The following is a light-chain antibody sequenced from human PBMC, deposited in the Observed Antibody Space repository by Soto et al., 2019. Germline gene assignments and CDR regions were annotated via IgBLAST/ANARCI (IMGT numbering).Light chain of an antibody. CDR3: SSYGGSNTYVV. CDR2: EVS. Sequence: QSALTQPPSASGSPGQSVTISCTGTSSDVGGYNYVSWYQQHPGKAPKLMISEVSKRPSGVPDRFSGSKSGNTASLTVSGLQAEDEADYYCSSYGGSNTYVVFGGGTKVTVL. J-gene: IGLJ2*01. CDR1: SSDVGGYNY. V-gene: IGLV2-8*01.